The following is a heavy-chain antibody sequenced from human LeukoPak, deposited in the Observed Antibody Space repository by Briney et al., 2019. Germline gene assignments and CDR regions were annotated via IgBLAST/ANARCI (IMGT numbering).Heavy chain of an antibody. J-gene: IGHJ4*02. V-gene: IGHV3-23*01. CDR2: ISGSGGST. Sequence: GGSLRLSCAASGFTFSSYAMSWVRQAPGKGLEWVSAISGSGGSTYYADSVKGRFTISRDNSKNTLYLQMNSLRAEDTAVYYCAKGQWSGYDLLVGALDYWGQGTLVTVSS. D-gene: IGHD5-12*01. CDR3: AKGQWSGYDLLVGALDY. CDR1: GFTFSSYA.